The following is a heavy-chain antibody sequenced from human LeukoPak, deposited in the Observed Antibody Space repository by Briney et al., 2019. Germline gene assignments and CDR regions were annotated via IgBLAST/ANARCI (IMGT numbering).Heavy chain of an antibody. CDR2: INPNSGGT. J-gene: IGHJ5*02. CDR1: GYTFTGYY. V-gene: IGHV1-2*04. Sequence: ASVKVPCKASGYTFTGYYMHWLRQAPGQGLEWMGWINPNSGGTNYAQKFQGWVTMTRDTSISTAYMELSSLRSEDTAVYYCARDQGNWFDPWGQGTLVTVSS. CDR3: ARDQGNWFDP.